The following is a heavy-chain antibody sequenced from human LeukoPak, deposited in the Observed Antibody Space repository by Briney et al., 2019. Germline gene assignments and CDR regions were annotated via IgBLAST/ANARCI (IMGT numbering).Heavy chain of an antibody. Sequence: SETLSPTCTVSGYSISSGYYWGWIRQPPGKGLEWIGSIYHSGTTYYNPSLKSRVTISVDTSKNQFSLKLNSVTAADTAVYYCARDVSQSWYYYDSSGYRLGYYFDYWGQGTLVTVSS. CDR2: IYHSGTT. CDR3: ARDVSQSWYYYDSSGYRLGYYFDY. J-gene: IGHJ4*02. V-gene: IGHV4-38-2*02. D-gene: IGHD3-22*01. CDR1: GYSISSGYY.